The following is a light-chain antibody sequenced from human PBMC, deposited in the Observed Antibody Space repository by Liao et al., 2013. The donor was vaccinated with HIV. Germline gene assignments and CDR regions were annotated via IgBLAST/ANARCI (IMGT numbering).Light chain of an antibody. V-gene: IGLV3-21*04. Sequence: SSVLTQPPSVSVAPGKTATITCGGDFFGTTRVQWYQQKPGQAPVVVIYYDRDRPSGIPERFSGSNSGDTATLTISGVEVGDEADYYCQVWDNSGAHWLFGGGTELTVL. CDR3: QVWDNSGAHWL. CDR2: YDR. CDR1: FFGTTR. J-gene: IGLJ3*02.